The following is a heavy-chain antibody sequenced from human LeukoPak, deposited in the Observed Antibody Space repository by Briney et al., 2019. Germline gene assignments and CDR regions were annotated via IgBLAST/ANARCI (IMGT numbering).Heavy chain of an antibody. D-gene: IGHD3-10*01. V-gene: IGHV1-46*01. CDR2: INPSGDGT. Sequence: GASVKVSCKTSGYTFSNYYVHWVRQAPGQGLEWMAIINPSGDGTSYAQKFQGRATMTSDTSTSTAYMELRSLRSDDTAVYYCARDTRGSGSPLDSWGQGTLVTVSS. CDR3: ARDTRGSGSPLDS. J-gene: IGHJ4*02. CDR1: GYTFSNYY.